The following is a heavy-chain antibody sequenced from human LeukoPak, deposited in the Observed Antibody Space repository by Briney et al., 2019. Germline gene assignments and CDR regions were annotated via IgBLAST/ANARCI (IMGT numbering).Heavy chain of an antibody. J-gene: IGHJ3*02. CDR2: IIPIFGTA. CDR1: RGTFSSYA. CDR3: ARSRITMIVVVILYDAFDI. D-gene: IGHD3-22*01. V-gene: IGHV1-69*13. Sequence: GASVKVSCKASRGTFSSYAISWVRQAPGQGLEWMGGIIPIFGTANYAQKFQCRVTITADESTSTAYMELSSLRSEDTAVYYCARSRITMIVVVILYDAFDIWGQGTMVTVSS.